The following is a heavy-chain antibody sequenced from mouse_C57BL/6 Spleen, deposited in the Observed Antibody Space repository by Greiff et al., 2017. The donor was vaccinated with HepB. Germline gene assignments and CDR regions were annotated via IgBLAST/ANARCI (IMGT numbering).Heavy chain of an antibody. CDR2: IDPENGDT. J-gene: IGHJ2*01. CDR1: GFNIKDDY. D-gene: IGHD2-2*01. V-gene: IGHV14-4*01. Sequence: EVKLQQSGAELVRPGASVKLSCTASGFNIKDDYVHWVKQRPEQGLEWIGWIDPENGDTEYASKFQGKATITADTSSNTAYLQLSSLTSEDTAVYYCTSGMVKEDFDYWGQGTTLTVSS. CDR3: TSGMVKEDFDY.